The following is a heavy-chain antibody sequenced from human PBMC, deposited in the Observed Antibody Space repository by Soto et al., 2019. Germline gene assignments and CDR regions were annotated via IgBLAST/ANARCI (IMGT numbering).Heavy chain of an antibody. V-gene: IGHV4-59*08. D-gene: IGHD1-26*01. J-gene: IGHJ4*02. CDR2: IYYSGST. CDR3: ARQAYSGSYARGGFDY. Sequence: QVQLQESGPGLVKPSETLSLTCTVSGGSISSYYWSWIRQPPGKGLEWIGYIYYSGSTNYNPSLKSRGTISVDTSKNQFSLKLSSVTAADTAVYYCARQAYSGSYARGGFDYWGQGTLVTVSS. CDR1: GGSISSYY.